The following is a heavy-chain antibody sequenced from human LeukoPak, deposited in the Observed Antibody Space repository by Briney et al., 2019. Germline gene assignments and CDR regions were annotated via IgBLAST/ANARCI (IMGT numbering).Heavy chain of an antibody. D-gene: IGHD3-22*01. CDR3: ARNMGFKTYYYDSSGYYYIDY. Sequence: ASVKVSCKASGYXFTSYGISWVRQAPGQGLEWMGWISAYNGNTNYAQKLQGRVTMTTDTSTSTAYMELRSLRSDDTAVYYCARNMGFKTYYYDSSGYYYIDYWGQGTLVTVSS. CDR1: GYXFTSYG. CDR2: ISAYNGNT. J-gene: IGHJ4*02. V-gene: IGHV1-18*01.